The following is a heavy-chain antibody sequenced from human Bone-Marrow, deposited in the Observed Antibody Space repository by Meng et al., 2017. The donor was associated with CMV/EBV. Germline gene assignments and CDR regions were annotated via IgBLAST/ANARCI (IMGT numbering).Heavy chain of an antibody. Sequence: ASVKVSCKASGYTFTSYYMHWVRQAPGQGLEWMGLINPSGGSTSYAQKFQGRVTMTRDTSTSTVYMELSSLRSEDTAVYYCARGPRSGVVIDFFDYWGQGTLVTVSS. CDR1: GYTFTSYY. D-gene: IGHD3-3*01. V-gene: IGHV1-46*01. J-gene: IGHJ4*02. CDR3: ARGPRSGVVIDFFDY. CDR2: INPSGGST.